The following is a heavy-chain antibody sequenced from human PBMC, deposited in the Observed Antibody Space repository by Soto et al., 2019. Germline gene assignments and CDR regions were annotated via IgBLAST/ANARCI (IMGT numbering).Heavy chain of an antibody. CDR1: GFIFGSYA. V-gene: IGHV3-30*16. CDR2: LSTDGSTP. D-gene: IGHD3-3*01. Sequence: QVQLVESGGGVVQPGESLRLSCAASGFIFGSYAMNWVRQVPGKGPEWVAVLSTDGSTPYYADSVRGRFTISRDNSKSTLFLQMNSLRPEDTAIYFCGKSYDLWSPYLSFGDQRDPWGQGTLVTVSS. J-gene: IGHJ5*02. CDR3: GKSYDLWSPYLSFGDQRDP.